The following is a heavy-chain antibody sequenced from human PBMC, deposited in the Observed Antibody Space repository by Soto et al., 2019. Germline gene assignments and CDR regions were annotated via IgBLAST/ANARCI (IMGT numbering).Heavy chain of an antibody. D-gene: IGHD5-12*01. J-gene: IGHJ5*02. CDR1: GGSISSYY. CDR2: IYYSGST. V-gene: IGHV4-59*01. Sequence: SETLSLTCTVSGGSISSYYWSWIRQPPGKGLEWIGYIYYSGSTNYNPSLKSRVTISVDTSKNQFSLKLSSVTAADTAVYYCARVGYSGYDRVRWFDPWGQGTLVTVSS. CDR3: ARVGYSGYDRVRWFDP.